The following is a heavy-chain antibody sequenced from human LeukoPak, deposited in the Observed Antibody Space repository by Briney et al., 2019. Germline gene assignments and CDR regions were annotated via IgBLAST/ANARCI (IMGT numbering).Heavy chain of an antibody. CDR1: GYTFTSYY. D-gene: IGHD3-10*01. J-gene: IGHJ5*02. CDR3: ARDWYLWDAMVRGVIHP. Sequence: AASVKVSCKASGYTFTSYYMHWVRQAPGQGLEWMGIINPSGGSTSYAQKFQGRVTMTRDTSTSTVYMELSSLRSEDTAVYYCARDWYLWDAMVRGVIHPWGQGTPVTVSS. CDR2: INPSGGST. V-gene: IGHV1-46*01.